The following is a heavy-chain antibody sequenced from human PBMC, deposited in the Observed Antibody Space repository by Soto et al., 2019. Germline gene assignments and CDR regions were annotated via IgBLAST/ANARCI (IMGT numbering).Heavy chain of an antibody. CDR1: GGTFSSYT. Sequence: QVQLVQSGAEVKKPGSSVKVSCKASGGTFSSYTISWVRQAPGQGLEWMGRIIPILGIANYAQKFQGRVTITADKPTSTAYMELSSLRSEDTAVYYCARDRITMVRGVIISWYFDLWGRGTLVTVSS. V-gene: IGHV1-69*08. CDR2: IIPILGIA. D-gene: IGHD3-10*01. J-gene: IGHJ2*01. CDR3: ARDRITMVRGVIISWYFDL.